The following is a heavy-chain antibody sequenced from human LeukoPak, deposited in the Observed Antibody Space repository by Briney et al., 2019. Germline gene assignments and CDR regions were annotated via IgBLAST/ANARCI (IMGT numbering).Heavy chain of an antibody. CDR1: GFTFKEYS. V-gene: IGHV3-48*04. Sequence: PGGSLRLSCEASGFTFKEYSISWVRQAPGRGLEWLVYVSGSSTAIYHADSVKGRFTISRDNSKNSVYLQMTNLRGEGTAVYFCAREPRYSHYYLDVWGKGTTVTVSS. J-gene: IGHJ6*03. D-gene: IGHD5-18*01. CDR3: AREPRYSHYYLDV. CDR2: VSGSSTAI.